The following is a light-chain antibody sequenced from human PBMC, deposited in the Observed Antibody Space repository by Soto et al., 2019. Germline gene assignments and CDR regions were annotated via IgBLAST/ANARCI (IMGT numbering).Light chain of an antibody. CDR3: QQGHNWPLT. CDR1: QGLSGS. CDR2: VTS. J-gene: IGKJ5*01. Sequence: DIQMTQSPSSVSASVGDRVTITCRATQGLSGSLAWYQQKPGKAPQLLISVTSRLQSWVPSRFSGSASGTDFALTIDSLQPEDLATYYCQQGHNWPLTFGQGTRLEIK. V-gene: IGKV1-12*01.